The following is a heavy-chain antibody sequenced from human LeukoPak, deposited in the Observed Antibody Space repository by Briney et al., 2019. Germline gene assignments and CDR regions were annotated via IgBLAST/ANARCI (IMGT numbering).Heavy chain of an antibody. J-gene: IGHJ4*02. CDR3: TTDLLFGGFSF. D-gene: IGHD5/OR15-5a*01. V-gene: IGHV3-15*01. Sequence: PGGSLRLSCAVSGIPFTNAWLTWVRQAPGKGLEWVGRIKGTTDGGATEYAAPVQGRFTISRDDSKNTLYLQMNSLKTEDTAVYYCTTDLLFGGFSFWGQGTLVTVSS. CDR2: IKGTTDGGAT. CDR1: GIPFTNAW.